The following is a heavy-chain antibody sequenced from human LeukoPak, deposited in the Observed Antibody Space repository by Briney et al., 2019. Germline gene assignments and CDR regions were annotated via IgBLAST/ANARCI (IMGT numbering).Heavy chain of an antibody. D-gene: IGHD6-19*01. J-gene: IGHJ4*02. V-gene: IGHV3-23*01. CDR2: ICCSGGNT. CDR3: AHRPVAGTFDY. Sequence: GGSLRLFCAASGFIVSSYGMPWVRQAPGKGPEGVSLICCSGGNTYCAESVKGRFTLFRDNSKSTLYLQMHSLRAEDTAVYYCAHRPVAGTFDYWGQGTLVTVSS. CDR1: GFIVSSYG.